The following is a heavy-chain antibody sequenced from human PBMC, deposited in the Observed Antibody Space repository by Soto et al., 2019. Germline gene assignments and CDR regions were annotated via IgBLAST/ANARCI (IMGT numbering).Heavy chain of an antibody. CDR1: GFTFSSYA. V-gene: IGHV3-30-3*01. D-gene: IGHD3-10*01. CDR3: AKDGTMVRGVIIPDY. CDR2: ISYDGSNK. J-gene: IGHJ4*02. Sequence: PGGSLRLSCAASGFTFSSYAMHWVRQAPGKGLEWVAVISYDGSNKYYADSVKGRFTISRDNSKNTLYLQMNSLRAEDTAVYYCAKDGTMVRGVIIPDYWGQGTLVTVSS.